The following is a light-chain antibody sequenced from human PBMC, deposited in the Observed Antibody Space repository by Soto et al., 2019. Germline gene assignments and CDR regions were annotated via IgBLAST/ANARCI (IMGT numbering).Light chain of an antibody. CDR1: QSVSSSY. CDR2: GAS. V-gene: IGKV3-20*01. J-gene: IGKJ5*01. Sequence: EIVLTQSPGTLSLSPGERATLSCRASQSVSSSYLAWYQQKPGQAPRLLIYGASSRATGIPGRFSGSGSGTDFTLTISRLEPEDFAVYYCQQYGSPPTFGQGTRLEIK. CDR3: QQYGSPPT.